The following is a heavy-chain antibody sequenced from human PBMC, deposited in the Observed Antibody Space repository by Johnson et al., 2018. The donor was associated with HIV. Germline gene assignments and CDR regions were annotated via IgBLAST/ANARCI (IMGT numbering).Heavy chain of an antibody. D-gene: IGHD2-21*01. Sequence: VQLVESGGGLIQPGGSLRLSCAASGFTFNNYAMTWVRQAPGRGLEWVSAISGSGGSTYYADSVKGRFTISRDNSKNTLYLQMNSLRAEDTAVYYCARRGKDCDAFDIWGQGTMVTVSS. J-gene: IGHJ3*02. CDR1: GFTFNNYA. V-gene: IGHV3-23*04. CDR2: ISGSGGST. CDR3: ARRGKDCDAFDI.